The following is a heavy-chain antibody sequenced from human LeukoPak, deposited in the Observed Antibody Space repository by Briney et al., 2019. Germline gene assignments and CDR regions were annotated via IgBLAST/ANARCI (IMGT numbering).Heavy chain of an antibody. D-gene: IGHD6-13*01. V-gene: IGHV1-24*01. CDR2: FDPEDGET. J-gene: IGHJ4*02. Sequence: GASVKVSCKVSGYTLTELSMHWVRQAPGKGLEWMGGFDPEDGETIYAQKFQGRVTMTEDTSTGTAYMELSSLRSEDTAVYYCAKTLYIAAAPGGFDYWGQGTLVAVSS. CDR1: GYTLTELS. CDR3: AKTLYIAAAPGGFDY.